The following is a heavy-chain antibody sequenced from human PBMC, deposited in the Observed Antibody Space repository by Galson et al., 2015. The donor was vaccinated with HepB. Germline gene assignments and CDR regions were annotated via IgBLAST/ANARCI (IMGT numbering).Heavy chain of an antibody. J-gene: IGHJ6*03. V-gene: IGHV1-46*01. CDR3: ARSVVPAAILHYYYYMDV. CDR1: GYTFTSYY. D-gene: IGHD2-2*02. Sequence: SVKVSCKASGYTFTSYYMHWVRQAPGQGLEWMGIINPSGGSTSYAQKFQGRVTITADESTSTAYMELSSLRSEDTAVYYCARSVVPAAILHYYYYMDVWGKGTTVTVSS. CDR2: INPSGGST.